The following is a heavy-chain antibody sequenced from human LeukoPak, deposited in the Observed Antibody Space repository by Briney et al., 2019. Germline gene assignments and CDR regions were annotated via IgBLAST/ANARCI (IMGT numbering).Heavy chain of an antibody. V-gene: IGHV3-49*04. CDR2: IRSKTYGGTS. CDR3: VRALGYSTTY. D-gene: IGHD2/OR15-2a*01. CDR1: GFTFGDYA. J-gene: IGHJ4*02. Sequence: GGSLRLSCTGSGFTFGDYAMSWVRQAPGKGLEWVSFIRSKTYGGTSEYAASVKGRFAMSRDDSKTIAYLQTNSLKTEDTAVYYCVRALGYSTTYWGQGTLVTVSS.